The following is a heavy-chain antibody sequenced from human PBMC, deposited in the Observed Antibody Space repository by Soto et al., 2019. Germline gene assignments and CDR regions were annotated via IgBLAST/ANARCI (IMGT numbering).Heavy chain of an antibody. CDR1: GGTFSSYA. Sequence: SVKVSCKASGGTFSSYAISWVRQAPGQGLEWMGGIIPIFGTANYAQKFQGRVTITADESTSTAYMELSSLRSEDTAVYYCARDLKVVPAAKDWYFDLWGRGTLVTVSS. J-gene: IGHJ2*01. CDR2: IIPIFGTA. V-gene: IGHV1-69*13. CDR3: ARDLKVVPAAKDWYFDL. D-gene: IGHD2-2*01.